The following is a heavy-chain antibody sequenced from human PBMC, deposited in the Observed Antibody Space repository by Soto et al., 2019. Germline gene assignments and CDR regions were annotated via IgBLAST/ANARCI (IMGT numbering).Heavy chain of an antibody. D-gene: IGHD2-2*02. Sequence: TLSLTCTVSGGSISSGGYYWSWIRQHPCKGLEWIGYIYYSGSTYYNPSLKSRVTISVDTSKNQFSLKLSSVTAADTAVYYCASVHRTCISTSCYRYYYGMDVWGQGTTVTVSS. V-gene: IGHV4-31*03. CDR1: GGSISSGGYY. J-gene: IGHJ6*02. CDR2: IYYSGST. CDR3: ASVHRTCISTSCYRYYYGMDV.